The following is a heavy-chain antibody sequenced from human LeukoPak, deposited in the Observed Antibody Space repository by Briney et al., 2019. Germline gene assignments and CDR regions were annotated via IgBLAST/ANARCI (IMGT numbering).Heavy chain of an antibody. CDR3: VRDSRTYGYF. CDR1: GFSFSNFW. J-gene: IGHJ4*02. D-gene: IGHD3-10*01. CDR2: MKPDASHI. V-gene: IGHV3-7*01. Sequence: GGSLRLSCAASGFSFSNFWMAWVRQRPGEGLEWVANMKPDASHISYVDSVEGRLTISRDNAKNSLYLQMDSLRAEDTAVYYCVRDSRTYGYFWGRGTLVTVSS.